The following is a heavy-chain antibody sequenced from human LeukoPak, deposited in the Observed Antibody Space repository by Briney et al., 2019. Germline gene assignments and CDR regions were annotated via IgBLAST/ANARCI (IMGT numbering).Heavy chain of an antibody. CDR2: IRSDGSSK. V-gene: IGHV3-30*02. J-gene: IGHJ4*02. CDR1: GFTFSSHG. CDR3: AKDLLNSDFWNSYYTLDY. Sequence: QPGGSLRLSCAASGFTFSSHGMHWVRQAPGKGLEWVTFIRSDGSSKNYADSVKGRFTISRDNSKNTLYLQMNSLRAEDTAVYFCAKDLLNSDFWNSYYTLDYGGQGTLVTVSS. D-gene: IGHD3-3*01.